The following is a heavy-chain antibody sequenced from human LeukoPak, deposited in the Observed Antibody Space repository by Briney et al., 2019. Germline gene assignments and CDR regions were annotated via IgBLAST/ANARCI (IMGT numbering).Heavy chain of an antibody. CDR2: MNPNSGNT. V-gene: IGHV1-8*01. CDR1: GYTFTSYD. CDR3: ARGYYDILTGYYSAAAFDI. J-gene: IGHJ3*02. D-gene: IGHD3-9*01. Sequence: ASVNVSCKASGYTFTSYDINWVRQATGQGLEWMGWMNPNSGNTGYAQKFQGRVTMTRNTSISTAYMELSSLRSEDTAVYYCARGYYDILTGYYSAAAFDIWGQGTMVTVSS.